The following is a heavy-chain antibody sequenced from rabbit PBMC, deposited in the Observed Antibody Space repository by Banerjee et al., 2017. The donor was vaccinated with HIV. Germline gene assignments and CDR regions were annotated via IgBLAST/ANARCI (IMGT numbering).Heavy chain of an antibody. CDR3: VRDGDAGYAGYGYDMSARLDL. Sequence: QEQLVESGGGLVQPGGSLKLSCKASGFDFSSYGVSWVRQAPGKGLEWIGYIDPVFGSTYYASWVNGRFTISSHNAQNTLYLQLNSLTAADTATYFCVRDGDAGYAGYGYDMSARLDLWGPGTLVTVS. V-gene: IGHV1S47*01. CDR2: IDPVFGST. J-gene: IGHJ3*01. D-gene: IGHD8-1*01. CDR1: GFDFSSYG.